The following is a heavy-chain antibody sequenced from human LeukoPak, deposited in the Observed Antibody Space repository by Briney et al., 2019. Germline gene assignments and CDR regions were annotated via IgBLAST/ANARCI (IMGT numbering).Heavy chain of an antibody. CDR2: IIPILGIA. Sequence: ASVKVSCKASGGTFSSYAISWVRQAPGQGLEWMGRIIPILGIANYAQKFQGRVTITADKSTSTAYVELSSLRSEDTAVYYCARGGGSCYSDYWGQGTLVTVSS. CDR3: ARGGGSCYSDY. CDR1: GGTFSSYA. V-gene: IGHV1-69*04. J-gene: IGHJ4*02. D-gene: IGHD2-15*01.